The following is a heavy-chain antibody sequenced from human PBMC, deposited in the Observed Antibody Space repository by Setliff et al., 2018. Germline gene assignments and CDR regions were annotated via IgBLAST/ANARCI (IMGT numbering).Heavy chain of an antibody. CDR1: GFTFNTYW. D-gene: IGHD3-10*01. J-gene: IGHJ5*02. CDR2: INSGGSLI. Sequence: GGSLRLSCAASGFTFNTYWMHWVRQAPGKGLVWFSHINSGGSLIYYADSVKGRFTISRDNAKSSLYLQMNSLRAEDTAVYYCARDLIRGAPNWFDPWGQGTLVTVSS. V-gene: IGHV3-74*01. CDR3: ARDLIRGAPNWFDP.